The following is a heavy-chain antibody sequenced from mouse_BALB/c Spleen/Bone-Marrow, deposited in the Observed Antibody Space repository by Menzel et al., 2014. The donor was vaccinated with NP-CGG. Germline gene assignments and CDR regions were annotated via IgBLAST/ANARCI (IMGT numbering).Heavy chain of an antibody. Sequence: QVHVKQSGAELVKPGASVKLSCKTSGYTFTNYWIQWVKQRPGQGLGWIGEIFPGTGTTYYNEKFKGKATLTIDTSSSTAYMQLSSLTSEDSAVYFCARHYYGSSDAMDYWGQGTSVTVSP. CDR2: IFPGTGTT. V-gene: IGHV1S132*01. CDR1: GYTFTNYW. D-gene: IGHD1-1*01. J-gene: IGHJ4*01. CDR3: ARHYYGSSDAMDY.